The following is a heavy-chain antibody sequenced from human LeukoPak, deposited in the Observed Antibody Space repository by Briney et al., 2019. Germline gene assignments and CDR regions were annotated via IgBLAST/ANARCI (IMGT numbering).Heavy chain of an antibody. V-gene: IGHV4-4*07. CDR3: ARVGETGGNSGGWFDP. CDR1: GGSISSYY. Sequence: SETLSLTCTVSGGSISSYYWSWIRQPAGKGLEWIGRIYTSGSTNYNPSLKSRVTISVDKSKNQLSLKLSSVTAADTAVYYCARVGETGGNSGGWFDPWGQGTLVTVSS. D-gene: IGHD4-23*01. J-gene: IGHJ5*02. CDR2: IYTSGST.